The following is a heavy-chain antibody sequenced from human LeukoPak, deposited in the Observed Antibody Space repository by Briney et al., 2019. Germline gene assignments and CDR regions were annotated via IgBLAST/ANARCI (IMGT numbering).Heavy chain of an antibody. CDR1: GFTFSNYW. CDR2: IKQDRSEK. CDR3: ARDKSSGWSWGYFDY. J-gene: IGHJ4*02. V-gene: IGHV3-7*01. D-gene: IGHD6-19*01. Sequence: QTGGSLRLSCAASGFTFSNYWMSWVRQAPGKGLEWVANIKQDRSEKYYVDSVKGRFTISRDNAKNSLYLQMNSLRAEDTAVYYCARDKSSGWSWGYFDYWGQGTLVTVSS.